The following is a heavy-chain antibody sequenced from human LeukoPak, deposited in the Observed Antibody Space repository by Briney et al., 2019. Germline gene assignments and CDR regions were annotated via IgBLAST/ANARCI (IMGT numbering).Heavy chain of an antibody. CDR2: IYSGGGT. Sequence: GGALRLSCADSGFTVSSNYMSWVRQALGKGLEGGSVIYSGGGTYYTDSVTGRFTISRDNSKNTLYLQMNSLRAEDTAVYYGAREGAAAAFDPWGQGTLVTVSS. J-gene: IGHJ5*02. V-gene: IGHV3-53*01. D-gene: IGHD6-25*01. CDR1: GFTVSSNY. CDR3: AREGAAAAFDP.